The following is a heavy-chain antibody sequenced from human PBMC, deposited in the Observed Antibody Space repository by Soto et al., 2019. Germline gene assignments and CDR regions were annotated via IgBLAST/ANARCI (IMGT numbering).Heavy chain of an antibody. CDR1: RFTFSSYW. CDR2: IKQNGSEK. CDR3: AKDQEVARAGYYYGMDV. J-gene: IGHJ6*02. D-gene: IGHD3-10*01. Sequence: PGGSLRLSCAASRFTFSSYWMSWVRQAPGKGLEWVANIKQNGSEKYYVDSVKGRFTISRDNSKNTLYLQMYILRAEDTAVYYCAKDQEVARAGYYYGMDVWGQGTTVTVSS. V-gene: IGHV3-7*01.